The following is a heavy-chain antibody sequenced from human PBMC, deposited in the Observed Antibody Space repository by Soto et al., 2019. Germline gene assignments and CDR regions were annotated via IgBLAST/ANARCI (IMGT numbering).Heavy chain of an antibody. CDR1: GFTFSSYA. V-gene: IGHV3-30-3*01. Sequence: QVQLVESGGGVVQPGRSLRLSCAASGFTFSSYAMHWVRQAPGKGLAWVAVISYDGSNKYYADSVKGRFTISRDNSKNTLYLQMNSLRAEDTAVYYCAREIEYSSTGGYFDYWGQGTLVTVSS. D-gene: IGHD6-6*01. CDR2: ISYDGSNK. CDR3: AREIEYSSTGGYFDY. J-gene: IGHJ4*02.